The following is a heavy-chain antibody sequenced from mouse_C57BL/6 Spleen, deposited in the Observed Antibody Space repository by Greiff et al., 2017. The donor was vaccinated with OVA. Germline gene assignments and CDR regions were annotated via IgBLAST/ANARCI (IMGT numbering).Heavy chain of an antibody. D-gene: IGHD1-1*01. CDR3: ARKKITTVVATRGGFDY. V-gene: IGHV1-22*01. CDR2: INPNNGGT. J-gene: IGHJ2*01. CDR1: GYTFTDYN. Sequence: VQLQQSGPELVKPGASVKMSCKASGYTFTDYNMHWVKQSHGKSLEWIGYINPNNGGTSYNQKFKGKATLTVNKSSSTAYMELRSLTSEDSAVYYCARKKITTVVATRGGFDYWGQGTTLTVSS.